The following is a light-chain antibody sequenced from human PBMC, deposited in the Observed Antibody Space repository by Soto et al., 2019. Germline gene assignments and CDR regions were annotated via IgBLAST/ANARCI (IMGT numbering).Light chain of an antibody. CDR1: PGISSY. Sequence: DMQFTQYPSFLSASVGDRVTIACSASPGISSYLAWYQQKPVKAPKLLIYAASTLQSGVPSRFSGSGSGAEITLTISSMQPEDFANYCSQQLNSYPRTCGQGTMVYIK. J-gene: IGKJ1*01. CDR2: AAS. V-gene: IGKV1-9*01. CDR3: QQLNSYPRT.